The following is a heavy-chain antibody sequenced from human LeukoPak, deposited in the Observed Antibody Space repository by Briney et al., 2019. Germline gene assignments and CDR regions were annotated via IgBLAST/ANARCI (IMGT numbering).Heavy chain of an antibody. D-gene: IGHD2-15*01. CDR3: ARHSLDIVVVTSATDSWFHP. J-gene: IGHJ5*02. CDR1: GDSISSRSFY. CDR2: IYYSGNT. V-gene: IGHV4-39*01. Sequence: PSATLSLTCSVSGDSISSRSFYWGWIRQPPGKGLEWIGSIYYSGNTYYNPSLKSRVTLSVDTSKNQFSLKLSSVTAADTPVYYCARHSLDIVVVTSATDSWFHPWGQGTLVTVSS.